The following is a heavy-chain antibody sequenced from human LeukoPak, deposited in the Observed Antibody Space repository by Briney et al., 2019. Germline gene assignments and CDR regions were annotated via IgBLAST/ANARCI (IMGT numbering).Heavy chain of an antibody. V-gene: IGHV4-30-2*01. Sequence: SETLSLTCTVSGGSISSGGYYRSWIRQPPGKGLEWIGYIYHSGSTYYNPSLKSRVTISVDRSKNQFSLKLSSVTAADTAVYYCARVFTVTTPPYYYYMDVWGKGTTVTVSS. CDR3: ARVFTVTTPPYYYYMDV. D-gene: IGHD4-11*01. CDR2: IYHSGST. CDR1: GGSISSGGYY. J-gene: IGHJ6*03.